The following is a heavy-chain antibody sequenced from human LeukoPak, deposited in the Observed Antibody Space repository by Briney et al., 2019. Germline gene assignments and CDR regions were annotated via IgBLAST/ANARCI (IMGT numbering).Heavy chain of an antibody. Sequence: GGSLRLSCAASGFTFSGFSMSWVRQSPTERLEWVANIKQDGSERYYVDSVKGRFTISRDNAKNSLSLQMNNLRVEDTAVYYCARAGSHWHYVYWGQGTVVTVSS. V-gene: IGHV3-7*01. D-gene: IGHD3-10*01. CDR1: GFTFSGFS. J-gene: IGHJ4*02. CDR2: IKQDGSER. CDR3: ARAGSHWHYVY.